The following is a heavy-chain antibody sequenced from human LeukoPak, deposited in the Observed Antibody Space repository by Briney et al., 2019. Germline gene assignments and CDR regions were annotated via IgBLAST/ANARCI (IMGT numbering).Heavy chain of an antibody. V-gene: IGHV3-66*01. D-gene: IGHD2-21*02. Sequence: PGGSLRLSCAASGFTVSSNYMSWVRQAPGKGLEWVSVIYSGGSTYYADSVKGRFTISRDNSKNTLYLQMNSLRAEDTAVYYCARGAYCGGDCYPFDYWGQGTPVSVSS. CDR3: ARGAYCGGDCYPFDY. J-gene: IGHJ4*02. CDR2: IYSGGST. CDR1: GFTVSSNY.